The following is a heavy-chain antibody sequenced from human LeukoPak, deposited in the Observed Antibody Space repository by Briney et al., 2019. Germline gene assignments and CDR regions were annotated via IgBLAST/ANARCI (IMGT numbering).Heavy chain of an antibody. D-gene: IGHD4-11*01. CDR2: IYYSGST. CDR1: GGSISSYY. CDR3: ARHEYSNYNWFDP. Sequence: SETLSLTCTVSGGSISSYYWSWIRQPPGKGLEWIGYIYYSGSTNYNPSLKSRVTISVDTSKNQFSLKLSSVTAADTAVYYCARHEYSNYNWFDPWGQGTLVTVSS. J-gene: IGHJ5*02. V-gene: IGHV4-59*08.